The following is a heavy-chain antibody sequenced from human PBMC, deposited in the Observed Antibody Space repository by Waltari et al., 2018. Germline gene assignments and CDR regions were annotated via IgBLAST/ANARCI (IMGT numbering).Heavy chain of an antibody. D-gene: IGHD2-15*01. V-gene: IGHV1-24*01. J-gene: IGHJ6*03. CDR3: ARGSSPFGRGYYYYMDV. Sequence: QVQLVQSGAEVKKPGASVKVSCKVSGYTLTELSMHWVRQAPGQGLEWMGGFDPEKGETSYAQKVQGRVTITTDESTSTAYMELSSLGSEDTAVYYCARGSSPFGRGYYYYMDVWGKGTTVTVSS. CDR1: GYTLTELS. CDR2: FDPEKGET.